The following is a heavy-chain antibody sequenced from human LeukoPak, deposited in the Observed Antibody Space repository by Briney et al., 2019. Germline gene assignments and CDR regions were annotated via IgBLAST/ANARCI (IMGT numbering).Heavy chain of an antibody. V-gene: IGHV3-49*04. CDR2: IRSKAYGGTT. Sequence: PGGSLRLSCAASGFTFSNAWMSWVRQAPGKGLEWVGFIRSKAYGGTTEYAASVKGRFTISRDDSKSIAYLQMNSLKTEDTAVYYCTREGPFYGSGTLGYYFDYWGQGTLVTVSS. CDR3: TREGPFYGSGTLGYYFDY. J-gene: IGHJ4*02. D-gene: IGHD3-10*01. CDR1: GFTFSNAW.